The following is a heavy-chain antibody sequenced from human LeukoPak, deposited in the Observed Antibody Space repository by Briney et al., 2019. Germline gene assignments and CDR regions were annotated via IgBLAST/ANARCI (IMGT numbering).Heavy chain of an antibody. V-gene: IGHV3-23*01. CDR1: GFTFNTYG. Sequence: GGSLRLSCAASGFTFNTYGMTWVRQAPGKGLEWVSTITGSPVSTYYADSVKGRFTISRDNSKNTLYLHMNSLRVEDTAVYYCAKGQPSTLFDYWGQGTLVTVSS. CDR2: ITGSPVST. CDR3: AKGQPSTLFDY. J-gene: IGHJ4*02.